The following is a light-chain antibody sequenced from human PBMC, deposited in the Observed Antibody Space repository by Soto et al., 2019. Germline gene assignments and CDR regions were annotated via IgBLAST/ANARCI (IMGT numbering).Light chain of an antibody. CDR2: EVS. CDR1: SSDVGGYNY. CDR3: SSYTSSSTLVV. V-gene: IGLV2-14*01. Sequence: QSALTQPPSASGSPGQSATISCTGASSDVGGYNYVSWYQQHPGKAPKLMIYEVSNRPSGVSNRFSGSKSGNTASLTISGLQAEDEADYYCSSYTSSSTLVVFGGGTQLTVL. J-gene: IGLJ2*01.